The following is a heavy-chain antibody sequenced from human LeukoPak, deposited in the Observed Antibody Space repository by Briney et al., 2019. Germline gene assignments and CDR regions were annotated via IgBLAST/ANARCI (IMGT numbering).Heavy chain of an antibody. J-gene: IGHJ4*02. Sequence: ASVKVSCKASGYTFTGYYMHWVRQAPGQGLEWMGRINPNSGGTNYAQKFQGRVTMTRDTSISTAYMELSRLRSDDTAVYYCASEEQVAGLTLLDYWGQGTLVTVSS. CDR3: ASEEQVAGLTLLDY. D-gene: IGHD6-19*01. V-gene: IGHV1-2*06. CDR2: INPNSGGT. CDR1: GYTFTGYY.